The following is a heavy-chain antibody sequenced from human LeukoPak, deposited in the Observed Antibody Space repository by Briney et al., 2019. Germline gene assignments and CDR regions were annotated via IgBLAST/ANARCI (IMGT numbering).Heavy chain of an antibody. V-gene: IGHV4-31*03. J-gene: IGHJ1*01. CDR1: GGSISSGGYY. CDR2: IYYSGST. D-gene: IGHD2-15*01. Sequence: PSKTLSLTCTVSGGSISSGGYYWSWIRQHPGKGLEWSGYIYYSGSTYYNPSLKSRVTISVDTSKNQFSLKLSSVTAADTAVYYCARGGGSCYSSEYFQHWGQGTLVTVSS. CDR3: ARGGGSCYSSEYFQH.